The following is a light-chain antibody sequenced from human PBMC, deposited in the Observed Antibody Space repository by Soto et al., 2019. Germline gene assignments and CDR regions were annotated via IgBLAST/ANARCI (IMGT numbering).Light chain of an antibody. CDR1: KNDIGVYDF. CDR3: CSYAGSYPFV. CDR2: DVD. Sequence: QSVLTQPPSASGSPGQSVTISCTGTKNDIGVYDFVSWYQHHPGKAPKLMIYDVDKRPSGVPGRFSGSKSGNTASLTISGLQAEDEADYYCCSYAGSYPFVFGTGTKVTVL. V-gene: IGLV2-8*01. J-gene: IGLJ1*01.